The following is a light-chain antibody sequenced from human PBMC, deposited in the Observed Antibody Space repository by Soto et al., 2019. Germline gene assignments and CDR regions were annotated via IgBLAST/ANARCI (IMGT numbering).Light chain of an antibody. CDR3: QHYGSSPET. J-gene: IGKJ1*01. V-gene: IGKV3-20*01. CDR1: QSVSSNY. CDR2: GAS. Sequence: EIVMTQSPATLSLSPGERATLSCRASQSVSSNYLAWYQRKPGQAPRLLIYGASSRATGIPDRFSGSGSGTDFTLTISRLEPEDFAVYYCQHYGSSPETFGQGTKVDI.